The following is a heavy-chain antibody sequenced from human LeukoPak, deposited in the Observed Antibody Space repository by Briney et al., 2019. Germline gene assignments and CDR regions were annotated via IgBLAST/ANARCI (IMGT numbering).Heavy chain of an antibody. V-gene: IGHV1-69*06. Sequence: SVKVSCKASGGTFNSYGIIWVRQAPGQGLEWMEGIIPILGTANYAQKFQGRVTISADKSTSTAYMELSSLRSEDTAVYYCGRGARPPHYYYYMDVWGKGTTVTVSS. CDR2: IIPILGTA. D-gene: IGHD5-12*01. CDR1: GGTFNSYG. J-gene: IGHJ6*03. CDR3: GRGARPPHYYYYMDV.